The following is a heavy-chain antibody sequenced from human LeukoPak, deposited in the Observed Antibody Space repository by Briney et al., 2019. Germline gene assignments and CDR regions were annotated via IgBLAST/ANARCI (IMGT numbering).Heavy chain of an antibody. V-gene: IGHV3-20*04. CDR2: INWNGGST. Sequence: PGGSLRLSCAASGFTFSSYGMSWVRQAPGKGLEWVSGINWNGGSTGYADSVKGRFAISRDNAKNSLYLQMNSLRAEDTALYYCARVGSITMVRGLDYWGQGTLVTVSS. CDR3: ARVGSITMVRGLDY. CDR1: GFTFSSYG. D-gene: IGHD3-10*01. J-gene: IGHJ4*02.